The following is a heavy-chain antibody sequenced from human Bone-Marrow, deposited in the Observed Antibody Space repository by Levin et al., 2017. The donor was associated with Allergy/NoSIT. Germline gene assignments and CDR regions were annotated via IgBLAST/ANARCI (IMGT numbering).Heavy chain of an antibody. CDR1: GGSISNYY. CDR2: IFSTGST. CDR3: ARSALSGDVLTGYYMTPFDY. J-gene: IGHJ4*02. V-gene: IGHV4-59*01. D-gene: IGHD3-9*01. Sequence: SQTLSLTCAVSGGSISNYYWNWIRQPPGKGLEWIGYIFSTGSTTSSPSLKTRVTISVDTSNNQFSLRLTSVTAADTAVYYCARSALSGDVLTGYYMTPFDYWGQGTLVTVSS.